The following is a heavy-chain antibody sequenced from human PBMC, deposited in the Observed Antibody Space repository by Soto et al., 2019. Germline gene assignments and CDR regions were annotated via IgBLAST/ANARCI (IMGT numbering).Heavy chain of an antibody. CDR3: ARKTWWLTCFDY. D-gene: IGHD2-8*02. Sequence: PSETLSLTCTLSGGSISSGGYYWSWIRPHPGKGLEWIGYIYYSGSTYYNPFPKSRVTISVDTSKNQFSLKLCSVTAADAAVYYCARKTWWLTCFDYRGQRTLVAVSS. V-gene: IGHV4-31*03. J-gene: IGHJ4*02. CDR1: GGSISSGGYY. CDR2: IYYSGST.